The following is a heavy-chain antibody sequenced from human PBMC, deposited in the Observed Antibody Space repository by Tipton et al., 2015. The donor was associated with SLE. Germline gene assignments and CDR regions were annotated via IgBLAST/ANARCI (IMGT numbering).Heavy chain of an antibody. CDR2: MSPNSGYT. CDR1: GYTFTNYD. V-gene: IGHV1-8*01. CDR3: ARGAAAMASDY. Sequence: QLVQSGPEVKKPGASVKVSCKASGYTFTNYDINWVRQATGQGLEWMGWMSPNSGYTGYAQKFQGRVTMTRNTSISTAYMELSSLKSEDTAVYYCARGAAAMASDYWGQGTLVTVSS. D-gene: IGHD2-2*01. J-gene: IGHJ4*02.